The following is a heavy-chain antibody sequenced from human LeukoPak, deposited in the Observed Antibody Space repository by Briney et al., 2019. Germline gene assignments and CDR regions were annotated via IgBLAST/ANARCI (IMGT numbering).Heavy chain of an antibody. CDR2: IYHTGST. V-gene: IGHV4-38-2*02. D-gene: IGHD3-10*01. J-gene: IGHJ4*02. CDR1: GYSLSRNYH. Sequence: SETLSLTCTVSGYSLSRNYHWGWIRQPPGKGLEWIGTIYHTGSTYYSPSLKSRVTISIHTSKNQFSLKLSSVTAADTAVYYCATMMYGSGNYYNSDYWGQGTLVTVSS. CDR3: ATMMYGSGNYYNSDY.